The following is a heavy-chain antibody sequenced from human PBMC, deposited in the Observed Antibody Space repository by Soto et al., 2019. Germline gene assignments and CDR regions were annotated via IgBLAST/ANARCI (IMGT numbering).Heavy chain of an antibody. V-gene: IGHV1-46*03. Sequence: GASVKVSCKASGYTFTSYYMHWVRQAPGQGLEWMGIINPSGGSTSYAQKFQGRVTMTRDTSTSTVYMELSSLRSEDTAVYYCARDYDGIVATIYADYWGQGTLVTVSS. CDR2: INPSGGST. D-gene: IGHD5-12*01. J-gene: IGHJ4*02. CDR1: GYTFTSYY. CDR3: ARDYDGIVATIYADY.